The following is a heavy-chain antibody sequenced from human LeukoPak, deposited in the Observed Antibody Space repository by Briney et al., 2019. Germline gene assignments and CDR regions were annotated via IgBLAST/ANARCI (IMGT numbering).Heavy chain of an antibody. CDR3: ARDHCTNAVCYSFDY. V-gene: IGHV1-46*01. J-gene: IGHJ4*02. CDR2: INPSGSST. Sequence: ASVKVSCKASGYTFTSYYMHWVRQAPGQGLEWMGIINPSGSSTTYAQKFQGRVTMTRDMSTSTVYMELSGLRSEDTAVYYCARDHCTNAVCYSFDYWGQGTPVTVSS. CDR1: GYTFTSYY. D-gene: IGHD2-8*01.